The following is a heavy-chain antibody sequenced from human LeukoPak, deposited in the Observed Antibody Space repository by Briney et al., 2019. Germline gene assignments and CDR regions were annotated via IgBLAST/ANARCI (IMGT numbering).Heavy chain of an antibody. CDR2: ISRSGGTT. Sequence: PGGSLRLSCAASGFTFSRYDFKGVRQAPGKGLDWLSYISRSGGTTDYADSVKGRFTISRDNTKNSVYLQINSLRDEDTAIYYCARRTPFEGMVVWGQGTTVTVSS. J-gene: IGHJ6*02. CDR3: ARRTPFEGMVV. D-gene: IGHD4-23*01. CDR1: GFTFSRYD. V-gene: IGHV3-48*03.